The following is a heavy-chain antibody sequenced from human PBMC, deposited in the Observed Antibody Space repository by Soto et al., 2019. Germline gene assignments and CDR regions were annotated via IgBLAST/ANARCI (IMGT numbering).Heavy chain of an antibody. Sequence: QVQLVESGGGVVQPGRSLRLSCAASGFTFSDYGMHWVRQAPGKGLEWVALIRYDGSDKYYADSVKGRFTISRDNSKNTMYLQMNSLRAEDTAGYYCARVITVTTYYYYYGMDLWGQGTSVTVSS. CDR3: ARVITVTTYYYYYGMDL. CDR1: GFTFSDYG. CDR2: IRYDGSDK. V-gene: IGHV3-33*01. J-gene: IGHJ6*02. D-gene: IGHD4-17*01.